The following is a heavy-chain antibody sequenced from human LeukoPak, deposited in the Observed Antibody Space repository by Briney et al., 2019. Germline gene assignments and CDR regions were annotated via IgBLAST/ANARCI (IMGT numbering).Heavy chain of an antibody. Sequence: NTGGSLRLSCAASGFTFSSYSMNWVRQAPGEGLEWVSSISSSSSYIYYADSVKGRFTISRDNAKNSLYLQMNSLRAEDTAVYYCARVGVNSYGRLWAYFDYWGQGTLVTVSS. CDR2: ISSSSSYI. V-gene: IGHV3-21*01. J-gene: IGHJ4*02. CDR1: GFTFSSYS. CDR3: ARVGVNSYGRLWAYFDY. D-gene: IGHD5-18*01.